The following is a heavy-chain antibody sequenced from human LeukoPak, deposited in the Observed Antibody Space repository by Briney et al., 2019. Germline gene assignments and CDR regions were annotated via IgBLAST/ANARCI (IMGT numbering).Heavy chain of an antibody. CDR2: INHSGST. D-gene: IGHD4-17*01. CDR3: ASLSNYGDYEDY. V-gene: IGHV4-34*01. J-gene: IGHJ4*02. Sequence: SETLSLTCAVYGGSFSGYYWSWIRQPPGTGLEWIGEINHSGSTNYNPSLESRVTISVDTSKNQFSLKLSSVTAADTAVHYCASLSNYGDYEDYWGQGTLVIVSS. CDR1: GGSFSGYY.